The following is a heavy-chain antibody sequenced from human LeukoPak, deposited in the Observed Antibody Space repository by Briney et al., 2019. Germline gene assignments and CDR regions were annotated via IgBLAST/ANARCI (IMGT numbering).Heavy chain of an antibody. D-gene: IGHD5-18*01. J-gene: IGHJ2*01. Sequence: GGSLRLSCAASGFTFSSYAMSWVRQAPGKGLEWVSAISGSGGSTYYADSVKGRFTISRDNSKNTLYLQMNSLRAEDTAVCYCAKDLGYSYAPNWYFDLWGRGTLVTVSS. CDR3: AKDLGYSYAPNWYFDL. CDR2: ISGSGGST. CDR1: GFTFSSYA. V-gene: IGHV3-23*01.